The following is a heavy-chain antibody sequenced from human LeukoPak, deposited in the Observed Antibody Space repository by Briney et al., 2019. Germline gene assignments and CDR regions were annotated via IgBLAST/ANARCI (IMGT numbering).Heavy chain of an antibody. CDR2: INPNSGGT. J-gene: IGHJ4*02. V-gene: IGHV1-2*06. D-gene: IGHD1-26*01. CDR1: GYTFTGYY. Sequence: GASVTVSCKASGYTFTGYYMHWVRQAPGQGLEWMGRINPNSGGTNYAQKFQGRVTMTRDTSISTAYMELSSLRSEDTAVYYCATDGGGSYDYWGQGTLVTVSS. CDR3: ATDGGGSYDY.